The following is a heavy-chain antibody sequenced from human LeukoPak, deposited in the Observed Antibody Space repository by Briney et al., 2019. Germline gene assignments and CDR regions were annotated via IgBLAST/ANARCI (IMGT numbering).Heavy chain of an antibody. CDR1: GYTFTGYY. V-gene: IGHV1-2*02. CDR2: INPNSGGT. Sequence: ASVKVSCKASGYTFTGYYMHWVRQAPGQGLEWMGWINPNSGGTNYAQKFQGRVTMTRDTSISTAYMELSRLRSDDTAVYYCARGFKAGSGADAFDIWGQGTMVTVSS. D-gene: IGHD6-19*01. CDR3: ARGFKAGSGADAFDI. J-gene: IGHJ3*02.